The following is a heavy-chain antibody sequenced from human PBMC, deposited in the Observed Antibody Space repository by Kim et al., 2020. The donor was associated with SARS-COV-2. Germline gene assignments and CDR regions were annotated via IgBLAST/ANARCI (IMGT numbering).Heavy chain of an antibody. V-gene: IGHV1-3*01. CDR3: ARDGPSRNGGYYSAY. J-gene: IGHJ4*02. CDR2: INVANGNR. CDR1: GCTFTSYT. Sequence: ASVKFSCKASGCTFTSYTLRWVRQAPGQGLEWMGWINVANGNRKYLQKFQDRLIITRDTSATTAYMELSSLTTEDTAVYYCARDGPSRNGGYYSAYWGQ. D-gene: IGHD2-8*01.